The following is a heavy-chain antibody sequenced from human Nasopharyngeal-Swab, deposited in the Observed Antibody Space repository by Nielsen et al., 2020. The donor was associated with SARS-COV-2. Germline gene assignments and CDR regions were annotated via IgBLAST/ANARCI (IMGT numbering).Heavy chain of an antibody. J-gene: IGHJ6*02. CDR2: IYSGGST. D-gene: IGHD2-15*01. Sequence: WIRQPPGKGLEWVSVIYSGGSTYYADSVKGRFTISRDNSKNTLYLQMNSLRAEDTAVYYCAIEKVVVVAAGGWYYGMGVWGQGTTVTVSS. CDR3: AIEKVVVVAAGGWYYGMGV. V-gene: IGHV3-53*01.